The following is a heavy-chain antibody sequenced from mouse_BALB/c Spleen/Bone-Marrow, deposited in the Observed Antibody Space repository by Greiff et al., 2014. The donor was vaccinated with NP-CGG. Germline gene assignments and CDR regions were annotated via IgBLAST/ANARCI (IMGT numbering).Heavy chain of an antibody. D-gene: IGHD2-4*01. CDR2: IRLKSNNYAT. CDR1: GFTFSNYW. J-gene: IGHJ3*01. CDR3: TRRTRITWFAY. Sequence: EVLLEESGGGLVQPGGSTKLSCVASGFTFSNYWMNWVRQSPEKGLEWVGEIRLKSNNYATHYAESVKGRFTISRDDSKSSVYLKMNNLRAEDTGIYYCTRRTRITWFAYWGQGTLVTVSA. V-gene: IGHV6-6*02.